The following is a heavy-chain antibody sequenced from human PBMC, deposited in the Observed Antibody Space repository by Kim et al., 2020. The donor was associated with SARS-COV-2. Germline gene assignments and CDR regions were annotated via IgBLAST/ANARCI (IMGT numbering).Heavy chain of an antibody. V-gene: IGHV3-7*01. D-gene: IGHD3-22*01. Sequence: GGSLRLSCTTSGFPFTAYAMSWVRQAPGKGLEWVSSIKRDGGATSYVDSVKGRFTISRDNAKSSLYLQMNSLRGEDTAVYYCVRGGGGSYCDWGRGTMV. CDR3: VRGGGGSYCD. CDR2: IKRDGGAT. CDR1: GFPFTAYA. J-gene: IGHJ6*01.